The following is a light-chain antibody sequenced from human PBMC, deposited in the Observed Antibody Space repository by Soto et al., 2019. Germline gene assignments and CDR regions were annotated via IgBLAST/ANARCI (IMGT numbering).Light chain of an antibody. CDR3: SSFTSSVTYV. CDR2: EVN. Sequence: LTQPPSASGSPGQSVTISCTGTSSDIGRFNYVSWYQQHPDKAPKLLISEVNNRPSGIPDRFSGSKSGNTASLTISGLQIEDEADYYCSSFTSSVTYVFGTGTKVTVL. V-gene: IGLV2-8*01. CDR1: SSDIGRFNY. J-gene: IGLJ1*01.